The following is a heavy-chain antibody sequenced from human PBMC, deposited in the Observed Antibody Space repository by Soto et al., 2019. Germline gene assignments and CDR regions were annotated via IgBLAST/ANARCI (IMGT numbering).Heavy chain of an antibody. V-gene: IGHV4-59*08. CDR3: ARRGKKSFYYYMDV. Sequence: PSETLSLTCTVSGGSISSYCWGWIRQPPGKGLERIGYIYNSGSTNYNPSLESRVTISLDTSKNQFSLKVISVTAADTAVYYCARRGKKSFYYYMDVWGKGTTVTVSS. J-gene: IGHJ6*03. CDR2: IYNSGST. CDR1: GGSISSYC.